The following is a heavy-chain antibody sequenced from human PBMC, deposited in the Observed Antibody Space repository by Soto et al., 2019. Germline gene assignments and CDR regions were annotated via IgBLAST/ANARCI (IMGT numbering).Heavy chain of an antibody. V-gene: IGHV3-33*01. J-gene: IGHJ6*02. Sequence: QVQLVESGGGVVQPGRSLRLSCAASGFTFSSYGMHWDRQAPGKGLEWVAVIWYDGSNKYYADSVKGRFTISRDNSKNTLYLQMNSLRAEDTAVYYCARDKSSSWYHYYYGMDVWGQGTTVTVSS. D-gene: IGHD6-13*01. CDR3: ARDKSSSWYHYYYGMDV. CDR1: GFTFSSYG. CDR2: IWYDGSNK.